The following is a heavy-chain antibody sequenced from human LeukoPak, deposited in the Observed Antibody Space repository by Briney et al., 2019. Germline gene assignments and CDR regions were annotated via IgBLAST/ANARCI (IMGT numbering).Heavy chain of an antibody. J-gene: IGHJ6*03. Sequence: SETLSLTCTVSGGSISSGSAYWSWIRQPAGKGLECIERIYTSGSTNYNPSLKSRVTISVDTSKNQFSLKLSSVTAADTAVYYCARGLGFDWPGYYYYMDVWGKGTTVTVSS. D-gene: IGHD3-9*01. CDR1: GGSISSGSAY. CDR3: ARGLGFDWPGYYYYMDV. V-gene: IGHV4-61*02. CDR2: IYTSGST.